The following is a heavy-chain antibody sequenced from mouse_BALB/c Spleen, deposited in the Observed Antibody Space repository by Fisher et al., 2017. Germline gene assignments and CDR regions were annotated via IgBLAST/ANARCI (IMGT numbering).Heavy chain of an antibody. D-gene: IGHD1-1*01. J-gene: IGHJ4*01. CDR3: AREKQNYYGSSSYAMDY. Sequence: RFTISRDNAKNTLYLQMSSLRSEDTAMYYCAREKQNYYGSSSYAMDYWGQGTSVTVSS. V-gene: IGHV5-9*04.